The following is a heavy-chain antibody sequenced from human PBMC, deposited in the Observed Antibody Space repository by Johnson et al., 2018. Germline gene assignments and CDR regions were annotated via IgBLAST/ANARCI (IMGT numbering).Heavy chain of an antibody. Sequence: QVQLVESGGGVVQXGTSLRLSCGVSGVTLSNCIMHWVRQAPGKGLEWVALISHDEIDKQYGDSAKDRFTISRDISKNTVYLQRNSLRLEDTAVYYCARDRSSSWYPYYHGMDVWGQGTTVTVSS. D-gene: IGHD6-13*01. J-gene: IGHJ6*02. V-gene: IGHV3-30-3*01. CDR3: ARDRSSSWYPYYHGMDV. CDR1: GVTLSNCI. CDR2: ISHDEIDK.